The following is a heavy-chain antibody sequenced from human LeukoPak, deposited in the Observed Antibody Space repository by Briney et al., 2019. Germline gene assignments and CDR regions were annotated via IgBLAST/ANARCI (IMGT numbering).Heavy chain of an antibody. CDR1: GFTFSSYA. D-gene: IGHD2-2*01. V-gene: IGHV3-23*01. Sequence: GGSLRLSCAASGFTFSSYAMSWVRQAPGKGLEWVLAISGSGGSTYYADSVKGRFTISRDNSKNTLYLQMNSLRAEDTAVYYCASHIVVVPAAGLRDAFDIWGQGTMVTVSS. CDR2: ISGSGGST. CDR3: ASHIVVVPAAGLRDAFDI. J-gene: IGHJ3*02.